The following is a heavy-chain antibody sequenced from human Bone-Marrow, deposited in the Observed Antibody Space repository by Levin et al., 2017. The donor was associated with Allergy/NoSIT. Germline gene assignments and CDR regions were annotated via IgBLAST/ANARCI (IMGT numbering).Heavy chain of an antibody. CDR1: GGSINSGGYS. J-gene: IGHJ3*01. CDR2: IYYSGNT. CDR3: ARGVVVASNAFDF. Sequence: NSSETLSLTCAVSGGSINSGGYSWSWIRQPPGKGLEWIGYIYYSGNTYYNPSLKSRVSISVDRSKSQFSLKLKSVTAADTAVYYCARGVVVASNAFDFWGQGTMVTVSS. V-gene: IGHV4-30-2*01. D-gene: IGHD2-15*01.